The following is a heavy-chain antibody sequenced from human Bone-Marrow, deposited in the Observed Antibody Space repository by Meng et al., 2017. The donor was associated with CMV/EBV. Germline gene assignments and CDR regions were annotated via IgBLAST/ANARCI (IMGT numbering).Heavy chain of an antibody. CDR2: ISASGGTT. J-gene: IGHJ4*02. D-gene: IGHD1-7*01. CDR3: AKSVSPTGNYYFVY. Sequence: GGSLRLSCAASGFTFSNAWMSWVRQAPGKGLEWVSTISASGGTTYYADSVKGRFPISRDNSKNTLYLQVNSLRAEDTAVYYCAKSVSPTGNYYFVYWGQGTLVTVSS. CDR1: GFTFSNAW. V-gene: IGHV3-23*01.